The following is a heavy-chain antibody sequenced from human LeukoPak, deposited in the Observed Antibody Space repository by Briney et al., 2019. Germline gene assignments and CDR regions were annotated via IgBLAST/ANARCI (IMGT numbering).Heavy chain of an antibody. CDR3: ARERIGDYGGGSFDY. CDR1: GYTFTSYA. V-gene: IGHV7-4-1*02. J-gene: IGHJ4*02. Sequence: ASVKVSCKASGYTFTSYAMNWQRQAPAQGMEWMGWINTNTGNPTYAQGFTGRFVFSLDTSVSTAYLQISSLKAEDTAVYYCARERIGDYGGGSFDYWGQGTLVTVSS. CDR2: INTNTGNP. D-gene: IGHD4-23*01.